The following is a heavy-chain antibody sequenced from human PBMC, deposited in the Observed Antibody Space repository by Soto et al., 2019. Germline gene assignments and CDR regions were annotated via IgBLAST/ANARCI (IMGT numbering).Heavy chain of an antibody. Sequence: QLQLQESGPGLVKPSETLSLTCTVSGGSISSSSYYWGWIRQPPGKGLEWIGSRYYGGSTYYNPSSKSRVATYVDTSKNEFSLRLSSVPAADTAVYYCAGQSVVGSAVQHHYWGQGTLVTDSS. CDR3: AGQSVVGSAVQHHY. D-gene: IGHD2-15*01. V-gene: IGHV4-39*01. CDR2: RYYGGST. CDR1: GGSISSSSYY. J-gene: IGHJ4*02.